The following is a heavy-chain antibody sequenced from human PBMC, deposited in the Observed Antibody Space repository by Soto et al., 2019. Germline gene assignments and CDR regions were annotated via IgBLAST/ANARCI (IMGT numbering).Heavy chain of an antibody. V-gene: IGHV3-30*18. CDR1: GFTFSSYG. CDR3: ANTPGGACYSSYYHGMGV. D-gene: IGHD2-21*02. CDR2: ISYDGSNK. Sequence: GGSLRLSCAASGFTFSSYGMHWVRQAPGKGLEWVAVISYDGSNKYYADSVKGRFTISRDNSKNTLYLQMNSLRAGDTAGYYGANTPGGACYSSYYHGMGVRGQRTTGTVSS. J-gene: IGHJ6*02.